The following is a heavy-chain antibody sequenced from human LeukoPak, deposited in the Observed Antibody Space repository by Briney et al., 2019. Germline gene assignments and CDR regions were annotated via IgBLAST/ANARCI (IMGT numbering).Heavy chain of an antibody. CDR1: GGSISSGSYY. CDR2: IYTSGST. Sequence: PSETLSLTCTVSGGSISSGSYYWSWIRQPAGKGLEWIGRIYTSGSTNYNPSLKSRVTISVDTSKNQFSLKLSSVPAADTAMYYCARAPYYDFWSGYLYYFDYWGQGTLVTVSS. D-gene: IGHD3-3*01. V-gene: IGHV4-61*02. J-gene: IGHJ4*02. CDR3: ARAPYYDFWSGYLYYFDY.